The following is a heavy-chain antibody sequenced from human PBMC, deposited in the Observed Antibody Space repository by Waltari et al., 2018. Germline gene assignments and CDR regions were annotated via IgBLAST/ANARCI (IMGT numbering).Heavy chain of an antibody. Sequence: QVQLQESGPGLVKPSETLSLTCAVSGSSISSNYFWGWVRQPPGKGLEWIGHIYDSETIFYNPSLKSRFTISLDTSKNHFSLKLSSLTAADTAVYFCARGLSKVADYWGQGILVTVSS. CDR1: GSSISSNYF. CDR2: IYDSETI. J-gene: IGHJ4*02. CDR3: ARGLSKVADY. D-gene: IGHD1-26*01. V-gene: IGHV4-38-2*01.